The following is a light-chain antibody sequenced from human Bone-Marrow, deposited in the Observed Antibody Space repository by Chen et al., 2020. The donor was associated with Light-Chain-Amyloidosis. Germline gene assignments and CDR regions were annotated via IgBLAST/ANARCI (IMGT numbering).Light chain of an antibody. CDR2: EDT. CDR3: CSYAGSNTYV. J-gene: IGLJ2*01. Sequence: QSALTQPPSVSGSPGQSITLSCTGTTSDVGTYNLVSWYQQHPGKAPKLIIFEDTQRPSGVSTRFSASKSVNTASLRIFRLQAEDEADYYCCSYAGSNTYVFGGGTKLTVL. CDR1: TSDVGTYNL. V-gene: IGLV2-23*01.